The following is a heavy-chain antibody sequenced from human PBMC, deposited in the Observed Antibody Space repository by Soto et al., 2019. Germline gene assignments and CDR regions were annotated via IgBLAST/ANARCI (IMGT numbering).Heavy chain of an antibody. D-gene: IGHD3-22*01. CDR2: INHSGST. J-gene: IGHJ5*02. Sequence: SETLSLTCAVYGGSFSGYYWSWIRQPPGKGLEWIGEINHSGSTNYNPSLKSRVTISVDTSKNQFSLKLSSVTAADTAVYYCARGRIYYYYDSSGNWFAPSGQGTLVT. CDR3: ARGRIYYYYDSSGNWFAP. CDR1: GGSFSGYY. V-gene: IGHV4-34*01.